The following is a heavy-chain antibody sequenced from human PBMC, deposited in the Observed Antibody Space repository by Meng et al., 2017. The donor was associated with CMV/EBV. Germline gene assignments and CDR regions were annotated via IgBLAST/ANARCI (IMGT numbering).Heavy chain of an antibody. J-gene: IGHJ5*02. D-gene: IGHD3-3*01. CDR2: IVVGSGNT. Sequence: SVKVSCKASGFIFTSSAVQWVRQARGQRLEWIGWIVVGSGNTNYAQKFQERVTITRDMSTSTAYMELSSLRSEDTAVYYCAADGDFWSGYNWFDPWGQGTLVTVSS. V-gene: IGHV1-58*01. CDR1: GFIFTSSA. CDR3: AADGDFWSGYNWFDP.